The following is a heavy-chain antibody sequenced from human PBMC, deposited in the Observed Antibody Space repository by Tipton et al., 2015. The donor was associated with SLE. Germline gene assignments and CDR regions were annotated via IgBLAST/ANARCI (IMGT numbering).Heavy chain of an antibody. Sequence: GSLRLSCAASGFTFSSYSMNWVRQAPGKGLEWVSVIYSGGSTYYADSVKGRFTISRDNSKNTLYLQMNSLRAEDTAVYYCARGGSSGWLGWFDPWGQGTPVTVSP. CDR3: ARGGSSGWLGWFDP. V-gene: IGHV3-66*02. J-gene: IGHJ5*02. CDR2: IYSGGST. D-gene: IGHD6-19*01. CDR1: GFTFSSYS.